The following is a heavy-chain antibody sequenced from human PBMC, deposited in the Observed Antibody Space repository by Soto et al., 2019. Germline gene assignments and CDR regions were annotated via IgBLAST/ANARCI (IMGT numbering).Heavy chain of an antibody. CDR1: GGSISSYY. Sequence: SETLSLTCTVSGGSISSYYWSWIRQPPGKGLEWIGYIYYSGSTNYNPSLKSRVTISVDTSKNQFSLKLSSVTAADTAVYYCERDRSVPYYYYGMDVWGQGTTVTVSS. CDR2: IYYSGST. CDR3: ERDRSVPYYYYGMDV. D-gene: IGHD6-25*01. V-gene: IGHV4-59*01. J-gene: IGHJ6*02.